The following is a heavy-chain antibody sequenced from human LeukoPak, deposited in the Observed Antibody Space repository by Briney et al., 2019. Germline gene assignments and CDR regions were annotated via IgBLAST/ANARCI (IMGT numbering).Heavy chain of an antibody. CDR3: ARDKTVATDFDS. J-gene: IGHJ4*02. D-gene: IGHD4-23*01. V-gene: IGHV3-74*01. CDR2: INTAGSST. Sequence: LTGGSLRLSCAASGFTFSSYWMHWVRQAPGKGLVWISRINTAGSSTSYADSVKGRFTISRDNAKKMLYLQMNSLRAEDTAVYYCARDKTVATDFDSWGQGTLVAVSS. CDR1: GFTFSSYW.